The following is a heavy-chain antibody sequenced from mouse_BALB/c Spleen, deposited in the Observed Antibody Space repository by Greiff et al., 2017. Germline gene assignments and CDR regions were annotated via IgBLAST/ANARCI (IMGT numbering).Heavy chain of an antibody. V-gene: IGHV7-3*02. J-gene: IGHJ3*01. Sequence: EVQGVESGGGLVQPGGSLRLSCATSGFTFTDYYMSWVRQPPGKALEWLGFIRNKANGYTTEYSASVKGRFTISRDNSQSILYLQMNTLRAEDSATYYCARDIGTGFAYWGQGTLVTVSA. D-gene: IGHD4-1*01. CDR2: IRNKANGYTT. CDR3: ARDIGTGFAY. CDR1: GFTFTDYY.